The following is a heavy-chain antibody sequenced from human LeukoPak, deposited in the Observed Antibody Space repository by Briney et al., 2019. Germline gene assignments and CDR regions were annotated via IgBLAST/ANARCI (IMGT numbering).Heavy chain of an antibody. D-gene: IGHD2-2*01. CDR3: ARGLGYCTSTTCLLPFDY. V-gene: IGHV3-53*01. CDR1: GFTVSTYC. J-gene: IGHJ4*02. Sequence: PGGSLRLSCAASGFTVSTYCMTWVRQAPGKGLECISVISSGGSTYYADSVKGRFTVSRDNSKNTLYLQMNSLRAEDTAMYYCARGLGYCTSTTCLLPFDYWGQGTLVTVSS. CDR2: ISSGGST.